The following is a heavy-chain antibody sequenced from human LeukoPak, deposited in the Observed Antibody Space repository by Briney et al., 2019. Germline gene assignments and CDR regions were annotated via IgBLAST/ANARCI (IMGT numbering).Heavy chain of an antibody. CDR3: AKDGGGYDYYFDY. V-gene: IGHV3-30*18. CDR2: ISYDGSNK. J-gene: IGHJ4*02. Sequence: PGRSLRLSCAASGFTFSSYGMHWVRQAPGKGLEWVAVISYDGSNKYYADSVKGRFTISRDNSKNTLYLQMNSLRAEDTAVYYCAKDGGGYDYYFDYWGQGTLVTVSS. D-gene: IGHD5-12*01. CDR1: GFTFSSYG.